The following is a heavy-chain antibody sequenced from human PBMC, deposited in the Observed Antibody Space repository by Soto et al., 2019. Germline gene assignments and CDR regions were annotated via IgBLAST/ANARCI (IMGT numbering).Heavy chain of an antibody. J-gene: IGHJ6*02. CDR2: ISYDGSNK. V-gene: IGHV3-30*18. CDR1: GFTFSSYG. Sequence: GGSLRLSCAASGFTFSSYGMHWVRQAPGKGLEWVAVISYDGSNKYYADSVKGRFTISRDNSKNTLYLQMNSLRAEDMAVYYCAKGLDDYSSGWYYYYYGMDVWGQGTTVTVSS. D-gene: IGHD6-19*01. CDR3: AKGLDDYSSGWYYYYYGMDV.